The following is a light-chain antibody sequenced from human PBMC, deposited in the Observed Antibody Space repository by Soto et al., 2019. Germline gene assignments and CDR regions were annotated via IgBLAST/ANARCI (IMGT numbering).Light chain of an antibody. V-gene: IGLV2-8*01. J-gene: IGLJ2*01. CDR1: SSDVGGYNY. Sequence: QSALTQPPSASGSPGQSVAISCTGTSSDVGGYNYVSWYQQHPGKAPKLMIYEVNKRPSAVSERFSGSRSGNTASLTISGLQADDEADYYCSSDSPTGVRLFGGGTKLTVL. CDR2: EVN. CDR3: SSDSPTGVRL.